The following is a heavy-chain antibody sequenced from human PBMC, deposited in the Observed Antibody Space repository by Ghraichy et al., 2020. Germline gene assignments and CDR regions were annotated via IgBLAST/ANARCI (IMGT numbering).Heavy chain of an antibody. V-gene: IGHV4-39*01. CDR3: ARGPRGYCSSTSCYAGGPYYYYYYMDV. Sequence: SETLSLTCTVSGGSISSSSYYWGWIRQPPGKGLEWIGSIYYSGSTYYNPSLKSRVTISVDTSKNQFSLKLSSVTAADTAVYYCARGPRGYCSSTSCYAGGPYYYYYYMDVWGKGNTDTVSS. J-gene: IGHJ6*03. CDR1: GGSISSSSYY. D-gene: IGHD2-2*01. CDR2: IYYSGST.